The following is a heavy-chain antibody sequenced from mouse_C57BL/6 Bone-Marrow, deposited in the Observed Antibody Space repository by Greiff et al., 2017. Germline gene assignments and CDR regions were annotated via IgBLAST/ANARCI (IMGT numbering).Heavy chain of an antibody. D-gene: IGHD1-1*01. Sequence: EVQLQQSGAELVQPGASVKLSCTASGFNIKDYYMHWVKQRTEQGLEWIGRIDPEDGETKYAPKFQDKATITADTSSNTAYLQLSSLTSEDTAVYYCTRALIYYGTNYWGQGTTLTVSS. V-gene: IGHV14-2*01. CDR1: GFNIKDYY. CDR3: TRALIYYGTNY. CDR2: IDPEDGET. J-gene: IGHJ2*01.